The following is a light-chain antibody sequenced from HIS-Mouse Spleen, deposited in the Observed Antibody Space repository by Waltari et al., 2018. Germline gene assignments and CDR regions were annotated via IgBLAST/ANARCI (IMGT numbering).Light chain of an antibody. CDR3: QQRSNWPYT. Sequence: ELVLTQSPATLSLSPGDRATLSCRASQSVSSYLAWYQQKPGQAPRLLIYDASNRATGIPARFSGSGSGTDFTLTISSLEPEDFAVYYCQQRSNWPYTFGQGTKLEIK. CDR1: QSVSSY. CDR2: DAS. J-gene: IGKJ2*01. V-gene: IGKV3-11*01.